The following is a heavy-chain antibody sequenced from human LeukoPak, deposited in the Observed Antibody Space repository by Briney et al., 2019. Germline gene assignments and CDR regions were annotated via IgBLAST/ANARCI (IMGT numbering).Heavy chain of an antibody. CDR1: GYTFTSYY. D-gene: IGHD1-7*01. CDR3: ARERFITGTTGYFDY. V-gene: IGHV1-46*01. CDR2: INPSGGST. Sequence: ASVKVSCKASGYTFTSYYMHWVRQAPGQGLEWMGIINPSGGSTSYAQKFQGRVTMTRDMSTSTVYMELSSLRSEDTAVYYCARERFITGTTGYFDYWGQGTLVTVSS. J-gene: IGHJ4*02.